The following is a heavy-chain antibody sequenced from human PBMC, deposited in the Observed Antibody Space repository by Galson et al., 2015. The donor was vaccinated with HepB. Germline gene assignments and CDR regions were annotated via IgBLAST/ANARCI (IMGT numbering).Heavy chain of an antibody. J-gene: IGHJ4*02. CDR1: GGTFSSYA. CDR2: IIPILGIA. D-gene: IGHD1-26*01. V-gene: IGHV1-69*04. Sequence: SVKVSCKASGGTFSSYAISWVRQAPGQGLEWMGRIIPILGIANYAQKFQGRVTITADKSTSTAYMELSSLRSEDTAVYYCARPVRGSYKGPALGYWGQGTLVTVSS. CDR3: ARPVRGSYKGPALGY.